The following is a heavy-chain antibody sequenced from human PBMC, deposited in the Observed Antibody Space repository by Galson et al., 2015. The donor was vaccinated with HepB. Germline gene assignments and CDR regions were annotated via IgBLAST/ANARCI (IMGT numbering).Heavy chain of an antibody. V-gene: IGHV4-39*01. Sequence: SETLSLTCTVSGGSISGSNYYWGWIRQPPGKGLEWIGSISNSGRTYYNPSLKSRVTISVDTSQNQFSLRLSSVTAADTAVYHCARRLGCTNNTCYHYDAFHIWGQGTMVPVSS. D-gene: IGHD2-8*01. CDR2: ISNSGRT. J-gene: IGHJ3*02. CDR3: ARRLGCTNNTCYHYDAFHI. CDR1: GGSISGSNYY.